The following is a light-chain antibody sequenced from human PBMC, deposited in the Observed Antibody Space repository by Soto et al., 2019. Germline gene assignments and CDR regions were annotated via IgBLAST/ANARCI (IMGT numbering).Light chain of an antibody. CDR3: QNYDSDPFT. J-gene: IGKJ3*01. CDR2: AAS. Sequence: DIQMSQSPSSLSASVGDRVTVTCRASQDINNYLAWYQQKPGKVPKLLIYAASTLQSGVPSRFSGSGSGTDFTLSSSSLQPEDVATYYCQNYDSDPFTFGPGTKVDIK. V-gene: IGKV1-27*01. CDR1: QDINNY.